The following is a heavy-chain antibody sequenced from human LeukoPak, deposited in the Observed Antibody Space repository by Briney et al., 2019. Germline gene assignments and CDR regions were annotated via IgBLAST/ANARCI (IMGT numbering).Heavy chain of an antibody. CDR1: GFTFSSYS. Sequence: EASVKVSCKASGFTFSSYSMNWVRQAPGKGLEWVSSISSSSSYIYYADSVKGRFTISRDNAKNSLYLQMNSLRAEDTAVYYCAGSSSEDYYMDVWGKGTTVTVSS. J-gene: IGHJ6*03. D-gene: IGHD3-22*01. CDR3: AGSSSEDYYMDV. V-gene: IGHV3-21*01. CDR2: ISSSSSYI.